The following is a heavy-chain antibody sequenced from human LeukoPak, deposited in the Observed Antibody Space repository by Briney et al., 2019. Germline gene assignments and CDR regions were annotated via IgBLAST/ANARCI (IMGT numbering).Heavy chain of an antibody. J-gene: IGHJ4*02. Sequence: SQTLSLTCAISGDSVSSNSVAWNWIRQSPSRGLEWLGRTYYRSKWYNDYAASVKSRITINPDTPKNQFSLQLNSVSPEDTAVYYCARDKNDICDYWGQGTLVTVSS. CDR1: GDSVSSNSVA. CDR2: TYYRSKWYN. D-gene: IGHD3-9*01. CDR3: ARDKNDICDY. V-gene: IGHV6-1*01.